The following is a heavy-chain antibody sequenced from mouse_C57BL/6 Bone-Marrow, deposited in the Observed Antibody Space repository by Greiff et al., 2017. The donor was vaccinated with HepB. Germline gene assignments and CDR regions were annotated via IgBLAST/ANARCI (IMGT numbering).Heavy chain of an antibody. D-gene: IGHD2-5*01. Sequence: QVQLQQPGAELVKPGASVKLSCKASGYTFTSYWMHWVKQRPGQGLEWIGMIHPNSGSTNYNEKFKSKATLTVDKSSSTAYMQLSSLTSEDSAVYYCARSYSNYVPYYAMDYWGQGTSVTVSS. CDR3: ARSYSNYVPYYAMDY. V-gene: IGHV1-64*01. J-gene: IGHJ4*01. CDR1: GYTFTSYW. CDR2: IHPNSGST.